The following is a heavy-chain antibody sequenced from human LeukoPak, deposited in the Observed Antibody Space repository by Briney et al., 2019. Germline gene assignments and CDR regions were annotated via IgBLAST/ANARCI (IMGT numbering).Heavy chain of an antibody. Sequence: ASVKVSCKASGYTFTGYYMHWVRQAPGQGLEWMGWISAYNGNTNYAQKLQGRVTMTTDTSTSTAYMELRSLRSDDTAVYYCARDYIFDYYDSSGSSYYFDYWGQGTLVTVSS. D-gene: IGHD3-22*01. J-gene: IGHJ4*02. CDR3: ARDYIFDYYDSSGSSYYFDY. CDR2: ISAYNGNT. V-gene: IGHV1-18*04. CDR1: GYTFTGYY.